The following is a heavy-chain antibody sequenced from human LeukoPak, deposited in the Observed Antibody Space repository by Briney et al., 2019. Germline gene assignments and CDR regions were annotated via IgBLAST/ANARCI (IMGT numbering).Heavy chain of an antibody. Sequence: PSETLSLTCTVSGDSVSSRGYYWACIRRPPGKGLEWIGTNYYRGSAHYSPSLKSRVTISVDTSKNQFSLKLSSVTAADTAVYYCARRGDSHAIFDYWGQGILVTVSS. CDR1: GDSVSSRGYY. D-gene: IGHD5-18*01. CDR3: ARRGDSHAIFDY. V-gene: IGHV4-39*01. J-gene: IGHJ4*02. CDR2: NYYRGSA.